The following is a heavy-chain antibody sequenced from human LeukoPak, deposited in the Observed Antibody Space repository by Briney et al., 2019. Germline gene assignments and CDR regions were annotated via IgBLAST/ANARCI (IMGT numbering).Heavy chain of an antibody. D-gene: IGHD2-2*01. CDR3: ARGLLWDIVVVPAATYYFDY. Sequence: GGSLRLSCAASGFTFNSYAMSWVRQAPGKGLEWVSGISGSGGNTYDAESVRGRFTISRDNSKNMLFLQMNSPRDEDTAVYYCARGLLWDIVVVPAATYYFDYWGQGTLVTVSS. CDR1: GFTFNSYA. CDR2: ISGSGGNT. V-gene: IGHV3-23*01. J-gene: IGHJ4*02.